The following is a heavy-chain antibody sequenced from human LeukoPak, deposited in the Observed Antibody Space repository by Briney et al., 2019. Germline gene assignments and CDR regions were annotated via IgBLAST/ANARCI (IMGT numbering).Heavy chain of an antibody. D-gene: IGHD1-26*01. CDR3: AREGAVSYYHDYYFMDV. CDR2: ISYDGSNK. V-gene: IGHV3-30*04. CDR1: GFTFGGYA. J-gene: IGHJ6*03. Sequence: GGSLRLSCADSGFTFGGYALNWVRQAPGKGLEWVAVISYDGSNKYYADSVKGRFTISRDNSKDTLYLQMNSLTAEDTAVYYGAREGAVSYYHDYYFMDVWSKGTTVTVSS.